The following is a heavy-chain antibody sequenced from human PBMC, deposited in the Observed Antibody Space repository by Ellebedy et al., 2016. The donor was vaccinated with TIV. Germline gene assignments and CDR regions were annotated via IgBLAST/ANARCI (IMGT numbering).Heavy chain of an antibody. CDR1: GFTVSSNY. CDR3: ARETYSVSFDY. D-gene: IGHD2-15*01. V-gene: IGHV3-53*01. J-gene: IGHJ4*02. Sequence: GESLKISXAASGFTVSSNYMSWVRQAPGKGLEWVSVIYSGGSTYYADSVKGRFTISRDNSKNTLYLQMNSLRAEDTAVYYCARETYSVSFDYWGQGTLVTVSS. CDR2: IYSGGST.